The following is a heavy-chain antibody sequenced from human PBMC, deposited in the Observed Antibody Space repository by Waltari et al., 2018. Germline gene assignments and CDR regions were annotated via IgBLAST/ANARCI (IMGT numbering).Heavy chain of an antibody. J-gene: IGHJ2*01. V-gene: IGHV1-69*12. D-gene: IGHD5-18*01. CDR2: IIPIIGIA. CDR1: GGTFSSYA. Sequence: QVQLVQSGAEVKKPGSSVKVSCKASGGTFSSYAISWVRQAPGQGLEWMGGIIPIIGIANDAEKCQGRVTITADESTSTAYMELSSLRAEDTAVYYCAGDGAMVALFDLWGRGTLVTVSS. CDR3: AGDGAMVALFDL.